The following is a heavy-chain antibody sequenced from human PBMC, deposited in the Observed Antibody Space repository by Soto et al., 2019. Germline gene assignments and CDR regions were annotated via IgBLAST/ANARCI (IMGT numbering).Heavy chain of an antibody. CDR2: ISYDGSNK. V-gene: IGHV3-30-3*01. D-gene: IGHD3-16*02. J-gene: IGHJ4*02. CDR1: GFTFSSYA. CDR3: ARDFIVGAPDYFDY. Sequence: GGSLRLSCSASGFTFSSYAMHWVRQAPGKGLEWVAVISYDGSNKYYADSVKGRFTISRDNSKNTLYLQMNSLRVDDTAVYYCARDFIVGAPDYFDYWGQGTLVTVSS.